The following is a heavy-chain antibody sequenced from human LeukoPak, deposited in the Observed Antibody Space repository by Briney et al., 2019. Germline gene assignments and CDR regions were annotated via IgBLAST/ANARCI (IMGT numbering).Heavy chain of an antibody. Sequence: PGGSLRLSCAASGFTFRNYGMKWVRQAPGKELEWVALISFNGSKKYYADSVKGRFTISRDNSKNTLYLQMNSLRAEDTAVYYCARGRFELYYFDYWGQGTLVTVSS. CDR1: GFTFRNYG. V-gene: IGHV3-30*02. CDR2: ISFNGSKK. J-gene: IGHJ4*02. CDR3: ARGRFELYYFDY. D-gene: IGHD3-10*01.